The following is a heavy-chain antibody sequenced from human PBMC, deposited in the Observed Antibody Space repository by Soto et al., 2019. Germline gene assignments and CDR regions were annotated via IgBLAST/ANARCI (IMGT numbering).Heavy chain of an antibody. Sequence: GGSLRLSCAASGFTFSSYEMTWVRQAPGKGLEWVSYISSSGSTIYYADSVKGRFTISRDNDKNSLYLQMNSLRAEDTAVYYCATTTRTYYYGSGSSTLLIWGQGTMVTVSS. CDR1: GFTFSSYE. V-gene: IGHV3-48*03. CDR3: ATTTRTYYYGSGSSTLLI. J-gene: IGHJ3*02. D-gene: IGHD3-10*01. CDR2: ISSSGSTI.